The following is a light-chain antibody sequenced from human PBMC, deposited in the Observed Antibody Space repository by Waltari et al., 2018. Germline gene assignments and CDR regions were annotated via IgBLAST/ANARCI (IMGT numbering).Light chain of an antibody. CDR1: SSDVGNYNL. Sequence: QSALTQPASVSGSPGQSITISCTGPSSDVGNYNLVSWYQQHPGKAPKLMIYEGNKRPSGVSNRFSGSKSGNMASLTISWLQAEDEADYYCCSYAGSSAPRVFGGGTKLTVL. V-gene: IGLV2-23*01. CDR2: EGN. CDR3: CSYAGSSAPRV. J-gene: IGLJ3*02.